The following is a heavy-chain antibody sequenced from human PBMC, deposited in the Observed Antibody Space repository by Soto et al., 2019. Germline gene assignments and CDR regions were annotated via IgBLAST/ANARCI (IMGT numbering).Heavy chain of an antibody. CDR1: GGSISSYY. J-gene: IGHJ6*03. CDR3: ARGLGDIVVVPAARDYYYMDV. CDR2: IYYSGST. D-gene: IGHD2-2*01. Sequence: PSETLSLTCTVSGGSISSYYWSWIRQPPGKGLEWIGYIYYSGSTNYNPSLKSRVTISVDTSKNQFSLKLSSVTAADTAVYYCARGLGDIVVVPAARDYYYMDVWGKGTTVTVSS. V-gene: IGHV4-59*01.